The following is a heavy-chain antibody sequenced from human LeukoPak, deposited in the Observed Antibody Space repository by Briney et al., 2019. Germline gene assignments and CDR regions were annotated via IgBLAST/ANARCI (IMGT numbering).Heavy chain of an antibody. CDR3: VRVSYSYKSGWFSSFDN. CDR2: ISSGSSYI. D-gene: IGHD6-19*01. J-gene: IGHJ4*02. Sequence: PGGSLRLSCAASGFTFSSYSLNWVRQAPGKGLEWVSHISSGSSYIHYADSVKGRFTISRDNAKNSLYLQMNSLRAEDTAVYYCVRVSYSYKSGWFSSFDNWGQGTLVTVSS. V-gene: IGHV3-21*05. CDR1: GFTFSSYS.